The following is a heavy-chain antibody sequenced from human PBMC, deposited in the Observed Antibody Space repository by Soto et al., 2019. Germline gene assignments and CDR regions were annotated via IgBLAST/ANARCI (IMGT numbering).Heavy chain of an antibody. CDR2: IIPIFGTA. Sequence: QVQLVQSGAEVKKPGSSVKVSCKASGGTFSSYAISWVRQAPGQGLEWMRGIIPIFGTANYAQKFQGRVTITADESTSTAYMELSSLRSEDTAVYYCARGGRDGYNYYYYGMDFWGQGTTVTVSS. V-gene: IGHV1-69*01. D-gene: IGHD5-12*01. CDR1: GGTFSSYA. CDR3: ARGGRDGYNYYYYGMDF. J-gene: IGHJ6*02.